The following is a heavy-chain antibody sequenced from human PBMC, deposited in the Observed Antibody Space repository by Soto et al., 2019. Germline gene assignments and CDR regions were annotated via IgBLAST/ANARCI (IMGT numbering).Heavy chain of an antibody. Sequence: LRLSCAASGFTFDDYTMHWVRQAPGKGLEWVSLISWDGGSTYYADSVKGRFTISRDNSENSLYLQMNSLRTEDTALYYCAKDLNYYDSSAQAGYYGMDVWGQGTTVTVSS. CDR2: ISWDGGST. CDR3: AKDLNYYDSSAQAGYYGMDV. J-gene: IGHJ6*02. V-gene: IGHV3-43*01. CDR1: GFTFDDYT. D-gene: IGHD3-22*01.